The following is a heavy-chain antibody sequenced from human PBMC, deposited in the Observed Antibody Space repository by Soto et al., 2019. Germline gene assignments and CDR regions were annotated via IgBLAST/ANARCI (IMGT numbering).Heavy chain of an antibody. CDR1: GFSLTTSGVG. V-gene: IGHV2-5*02. Sequence: GPTLVNPTQTLALTCTFSGFSLTTSGVGVAWIRQPPEKALEWLAVIYWDDDKRYSPSLKSGLTITKDTSRNQVVLILNNVDPVDTATSYFTFRQGGSRIDWNAGYFDPWGPGTLVTVPQ. J-gene: IGHJ5*02. CDR3: TFRQGGSRIDWNAGYFDP. CDR2: IYWDDDK. D-gene: IGHD6-13*01.